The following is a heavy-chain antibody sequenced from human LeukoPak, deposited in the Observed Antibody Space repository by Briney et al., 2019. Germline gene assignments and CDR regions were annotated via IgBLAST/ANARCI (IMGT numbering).Heavy chain of an antibody. CDR1: GFTFDDYA. D-gene: IGHD7-27*01. J-gene: IGHJ4*02. V-gene: IGHV3-9*01. Sequence: GGSLRLSCAASGFTFDDYAMHWVRQAPGKGLEWVSGISWNSGSIGYADSVKGRFTISRDNAKNSLYLHMNSLRAEDTALYYCAKNSLNKGWGPPYYFDYWGQGTLVTVSS. CDR3: AKNSLNKGWGPPYYFDY. CDR2: ISWNSGSI.